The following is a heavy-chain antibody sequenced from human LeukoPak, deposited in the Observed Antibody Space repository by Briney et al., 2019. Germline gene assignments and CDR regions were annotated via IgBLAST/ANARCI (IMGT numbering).Heavy chain of an antibody. CDR3: ARTPLGYCSGGSCYSHDY. D-gene: IGHD2-15*01. CDR1: GFTFSSYS. J-gene: IGHJ4*02. Sequence: GGSLRLSCAASGFTFSSYSMNWVRQAPGKGLEWVSSISSSSSYIYYADSVKGRFTISRDNAKNSLYLQMNSLRAEDTAVYYCARTPLGYCSGGSCYSHDYWGQGTLVAVSS. CDR2: ISSSSSYI. V-gene: IGHV3-21*01.